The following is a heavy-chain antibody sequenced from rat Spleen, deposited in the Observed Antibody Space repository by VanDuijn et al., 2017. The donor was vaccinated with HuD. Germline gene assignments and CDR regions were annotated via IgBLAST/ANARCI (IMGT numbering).Heavy chain of an antibody. Sequence: EVQLKESGPGLVQPSQTLSLTCTVSGISFTDYSVHLVRQPPGKGLEWMGIMWNGGNTAYNSALKSRLSISRDTSKSQIFLKMNTLQTEDTAIYYCSRDRLGAGFDYWGQGVMVTVSS. CDR2: MWNGGNT. J-gene: IGHJ2*01. CDR1: GISFTDYS. D-gene: IGHD5-1*01. CDR3: SRDRLGAGFDY. V-gene: IGHV2S63*01.